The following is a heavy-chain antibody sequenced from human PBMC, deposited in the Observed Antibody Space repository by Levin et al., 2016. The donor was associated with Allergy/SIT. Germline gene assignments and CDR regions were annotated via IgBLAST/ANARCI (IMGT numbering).Heavy chain of an antibody. D-gene: IGHD1-26*01. CDR2: INHSGST. J-gene: IGHJ4*02. Sequence: PGKGLEWIGEINHSGSTNYNPSLKSRVTISVDTSKNQFSLKLSSVTAADTAVYYCARGGGSYPYWGQGTLVTVSS. V-gene: IGHV4-34*01. CDR3: ARGGGSYPY.